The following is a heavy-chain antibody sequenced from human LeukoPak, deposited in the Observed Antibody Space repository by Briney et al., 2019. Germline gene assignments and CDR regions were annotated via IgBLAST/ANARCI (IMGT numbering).Heavy chain of an antibody. CDR3: AEDLGPFGGYYYGMDV. CDR1: GFTFSSCA. CDR2: ISGSGGST. Sequence: GGSLRLSCAASGFTFSSCAMSWVRQAPGKGLEWVSAISGSGGSTYYADSVKGRFAISRDNSKNTLYLQMNSLRAEDTAVYYCAEDLGPFGGYYYGMDVWGQGTTVTVSS. D-gene: IGHD3-10*01. J-gene: IGHJ6*02. V-gene: IGHV3-23*01.